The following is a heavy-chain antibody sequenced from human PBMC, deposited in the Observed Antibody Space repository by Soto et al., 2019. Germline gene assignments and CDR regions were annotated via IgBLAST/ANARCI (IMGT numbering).Heavy chain of an antibody. V-gene: IGHV1-18*01. J-gene: IGHJ5*02. CDR3: ARDRAEWELLWWFDP. D-gene: IGHD1-26*01. CDR1: GYTFTSYG. CDR2: ISAYNGNT. Sequence: KVSCKASGYTFTSYGISWVRQAPGQGLEWMGWISAYNGNTNYAQKLQGRVTMTTDTSTSTAYMELRSLRSDDTAVYYCARDRAEWELLWWFDPWGQGTLVTVAS.